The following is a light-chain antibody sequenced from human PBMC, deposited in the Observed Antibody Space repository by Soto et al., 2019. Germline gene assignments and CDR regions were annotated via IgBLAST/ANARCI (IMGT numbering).Light chain of an antibody. CDR1: QSINNK. J-gene: IGKJ5*01. Sequence: EIVMTQSPATLSVSPGERVTLSCRASQSINNKVAWYQQKPGQAPRLLIYGASTRVTGISARFSGSGSGTEITLTISGLQSEDFAVYYCQQYNNWPPITFGQGTRLEIK. V-gene: IGKV3-15*01. CDR3: QQYNNWPPIT. CDR2: GAS.